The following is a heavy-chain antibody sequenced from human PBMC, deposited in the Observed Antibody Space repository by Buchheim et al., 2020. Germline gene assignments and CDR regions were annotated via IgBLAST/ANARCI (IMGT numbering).Heavy chain of an antibody. CDR2: ISYDGSNK. D-gene: IGHD3-10*01. CDR1: GFTFSSYA. V-gene: IGHV3-30-3*01. CDR3: ARVSARRQLRGVPFT. Sequence: QVQLVESGGGVVQPGRSLRLSCAASGFTFSSYAMHWVRQAPGKGLEWVAVISYDGSNKYYADSVKGRFTISRDNSKNTLYLQMNSLRAEDTAVYYCARVSARRQLRGVPFTWGQGTL. J-gene: IGHJ5*02.